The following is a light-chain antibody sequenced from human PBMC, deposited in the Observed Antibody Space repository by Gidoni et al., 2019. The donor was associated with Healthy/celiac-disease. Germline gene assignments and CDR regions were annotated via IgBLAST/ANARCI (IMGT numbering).Light chain of an antibody. J-gene: IGKJ1*01. CDR2: DAS. CDR1: QDISNY. Sequence: DIQMTQSPSSLSASVGDRVTITCQASQDISNYLNWYQQKPGKAPKLLIYDASNLETGVPSRFSGSGSGTDVTFTISSLQPEDIATYYCQKYDNLPWTFGQXTKVEIK. V-gene: IGKV1-33*01. CDR3: QKYDNLPWT.